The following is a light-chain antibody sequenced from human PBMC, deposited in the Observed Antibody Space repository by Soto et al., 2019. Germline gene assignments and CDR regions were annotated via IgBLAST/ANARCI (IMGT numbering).Light chain of an antibody. V-gene: IGKV1-27*01. CDR3: HKYNSALLT. CDR2: AAS. CDR1: QGIYNY. J-gene: IGKJ5*01. Sequence: DIQMTQSPSSLSASVGDRVTITCRASQGIYNYLAWYQQKPGKAPKLLIYAASTLEAGVPSRISGSGSGTDFTLTISSLQPEDVATYYCHKYNSALLTFGQGTRLEIK.